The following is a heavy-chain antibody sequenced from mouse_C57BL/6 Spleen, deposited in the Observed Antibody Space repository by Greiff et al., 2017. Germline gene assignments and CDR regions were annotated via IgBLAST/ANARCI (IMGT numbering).Heavy chain of an antibody. Sequence: QVQLQQPGAELVRPGSSVKLSCKASGYTFTSYWMHWVKQRPIQGLEWIGNIDPSDSETHYNQKFKDKATLTVDKSSSTAYMQLSSLTSEDSAVYYCARSAQLGLGDFDVWGTGTTVTVSS. CDR3: ARSAQLGLGDFDV. J-gene: IGHJ1*03. D-gene: IGHD3-1*01. CDR1: GYTFTSYW. V-gene: IGHV1-52*01. CDR2: IDPSDSET.